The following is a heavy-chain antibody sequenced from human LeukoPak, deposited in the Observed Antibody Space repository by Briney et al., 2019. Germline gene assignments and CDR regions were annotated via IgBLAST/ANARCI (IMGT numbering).Heavy chain of an antibody. D-gene: IGHD2-21*02. CDR3: AKDWAPYCGGDCYFNY. J-gene: IGHJ4*02. Sequence: GGSLRLSCAASGFTFSSYAMSWVRQAPGKGLEWVAVISYDGSNKNYADSVKGRFTISRDSSKNTLYLQMNSLRVEDTAVYYCAKDWAPYCGGDCYFNYWGQGTLVTVSS. CDR2: ISYDGSNK. CDR1: GFTFSSYA. V-gene: IGHV3-30*18.